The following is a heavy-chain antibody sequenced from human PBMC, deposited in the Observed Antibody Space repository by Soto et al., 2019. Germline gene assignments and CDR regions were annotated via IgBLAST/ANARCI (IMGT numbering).Heavy chain of an antibody. V-gene: IGHV4-31*03. D-gene: IGHD4-17*01. CDR1: GGSISSGNYY. CDR2: IFHSGRT. Sequence: TLSLTFTVSGGSISSGNYYWTWIRQRPGKGLEWIGYIFHSGRTYFHPSLKSRVTISVDTSKNQFSLNLSSVTAADTAVYYCARDRSTVSYDAFDVWGQGTMVTVSS. J-gene: IGHJ3*01. CDR3: ARDRSTVSYDAFDV.